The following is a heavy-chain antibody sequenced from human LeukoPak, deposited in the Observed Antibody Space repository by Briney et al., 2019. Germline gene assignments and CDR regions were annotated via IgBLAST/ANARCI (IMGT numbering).Heavy chain of an antibody. D-gene: IGHD2-2*01. V-gene: IGHV3-23*01. CDR3: AKDLGYCSSTSCSRFDY. CDR1: GFTFSSYA. CDR2: ISGSGGST. Sequence: GGSLRLSCAASGFTFSSYAMSWVRQAPGKGLEWVSAISGSGGSTYYADSVKGRFTISRDNSKNTLYLQMNRLRAEDTAVYYCAKDLGYCSSTSCSRFDYWGQGTLVTVSS. J-gene: IGHJ4*02.